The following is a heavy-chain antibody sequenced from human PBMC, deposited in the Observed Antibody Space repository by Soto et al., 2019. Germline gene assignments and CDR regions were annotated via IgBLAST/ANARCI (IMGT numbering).Heavy chain of an antibody. V-gene: IGHV5-51*01. CDR1: GYSFTSYW. J-gene: IGHJ6*02. CDR3: ASANPRDYDFWSGNNPNRVVPYYYYGMDV. Sequence: PGESLKISCKGSGYSFTSYWIGWVRQMPGKGLKWMGIIYPGDSDTRHSPSFQGQVTISADKSISTAYLQWSSLKASDTAMYYCASANPRDYDFWSGNNPNRVVPYYYYGMDVWGQGTTVTVSS. CDR2: IYPGDSDT. D-gene: IGHD3-3*01.